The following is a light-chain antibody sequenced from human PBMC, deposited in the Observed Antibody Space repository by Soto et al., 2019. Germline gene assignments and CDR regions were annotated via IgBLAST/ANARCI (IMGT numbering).Light chain of an antibody. CDR3: QQYDSSPIT. Sequence: IVLTQSPGTLSLSPGARAPLSCRASQSVSSSYLAWYQQKPGQAPSLLIYGASRRATGIPDRFSGSGSGTDFTLTISRLEPEDFAVYYCQQYDSSPITFGQGTRLEIK. V-gene: IGKV3-20*01. J-gene: IGKJ5*01. CDR1: QSVSSSY. CDR2: GAS.